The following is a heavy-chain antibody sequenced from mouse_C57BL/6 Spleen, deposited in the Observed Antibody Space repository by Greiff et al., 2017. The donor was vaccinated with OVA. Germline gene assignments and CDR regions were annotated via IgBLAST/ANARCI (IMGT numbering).Heavy chain of an antibody. J-gene: IGHJ2*01. Sequence: VQLKESGGGLVKPGGSLKLSCAASGFTFSDYGMHWVRQAPEKGLEWVAYISSGSSTIYYADTVKGRFTISRDNAKNTLFLQMTSLRSEDTAMYYCARNRLYFDYWGQGTTLTVSS. CDR2: ISSGSSTI. CDR1: GFTFSDYG. V-gene: IGHV5-17*01. CDR3: ARNRLYFDY.